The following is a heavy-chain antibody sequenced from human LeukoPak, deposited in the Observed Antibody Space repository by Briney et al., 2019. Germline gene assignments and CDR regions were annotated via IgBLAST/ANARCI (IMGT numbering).Heavy chain of an antibody. CDR3: ARVGGFYYFDH. CDR2: IHSGGTT. Sequence: GGSLRLSCAASGITFSTNYMTWVRQAPGKGLEWVSVIHSGGTTSYVDSVKGRFTISRDNSKNTLYLQMNSLRVEDTAVYFCARVGGFYYFDHWGQGTLVTVSS. CDR1: GITFSTNY. V-gene: IGHV3-53*05. J-gene: IGHJ4*02. D-gene: IGHD2/OR15-2a*01.